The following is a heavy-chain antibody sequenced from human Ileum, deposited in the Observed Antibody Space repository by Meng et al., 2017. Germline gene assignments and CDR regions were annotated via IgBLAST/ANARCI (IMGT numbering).Heavy chain of an antibody. CDR1: GFTLSRYW. D-gene: IGHD3-10*01. CDR2: IKQDGSAT. J-gene: IGHJ4*02. V-gene: IGHV3-7*01. CDR3: AKDRTHVLHWFGDFEY. Sequence: GGSMRLSCAASGFTLSRYWMSWVRQAPGKGREWVANIKQDGSATYYVDSVKGRFTISRDNAKNSVYLEMNSLRAEDTAIYYCAKDRTHVLHWFGDFEYWGQGTLVTVSS.